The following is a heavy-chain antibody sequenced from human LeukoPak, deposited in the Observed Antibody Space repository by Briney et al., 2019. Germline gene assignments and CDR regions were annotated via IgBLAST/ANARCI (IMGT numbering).Heavy chain of an antibody. J-gene: IGHJ4*02. D-gene: IGHD1-14*01. CDR3: ARAPRNSSTMLDY. Sequence: ASVNVSCMASGYTFTSYWIQWVRQAPGQGVEWMGLINPDGGSTAYAHRFQGRVVMTRDTSTSTAYMDLSSLRSEDTAVYHCARAPRNSSTMLDYWGQGTLVTVSS. V-gene: IGHV1-46*01. CDR1: GYTFTSYW. CDR2: INPDGGST.